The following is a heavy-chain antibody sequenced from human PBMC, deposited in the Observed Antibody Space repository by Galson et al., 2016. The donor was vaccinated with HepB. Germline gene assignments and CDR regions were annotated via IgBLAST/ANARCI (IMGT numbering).Heavy chain of an antibody. CDR2: IYHSGST. V-gene: IGHV4-4*02. Sequence: ETLSLTCALSGDSISSSHWWSWVRQPPGKGLEWIGEIYHSGSTNYAPSLKSRVTISVDTSKNHFSLKVNSVAAADTAVYYCASMNYDVLTGYYDSFDIWGQGKMVTVSS. CDR3: ASMNYDVLTGYYDSFDI. D-gene: IGHD3-9*01. CDR1: GDSISSSHW. J-gene: IGHJ3*02.